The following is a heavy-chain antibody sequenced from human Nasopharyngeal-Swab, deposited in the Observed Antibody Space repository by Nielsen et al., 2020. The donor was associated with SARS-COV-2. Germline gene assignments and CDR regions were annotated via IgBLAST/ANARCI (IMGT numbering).Heavy chain of an antibody. CDR2: IKQDGSEK. D-gene: IGHD6-13*01. J-gene: IGHJ6*02. CDR3: ARDSDIPYSGYGMDV. V-gene: IGHV3-7*01. Sequence: GESLKISCAASGFTFSSYWMSWVRQAPGKGLEWVANIKQDGSEKYYVDSVKGRFTIFRDNAKNSLYLQMNSLRVEDTAVYYCARDSDIPYSGYGMDVWGQGTTVTVSS. CDR1: GFTFSSYW.